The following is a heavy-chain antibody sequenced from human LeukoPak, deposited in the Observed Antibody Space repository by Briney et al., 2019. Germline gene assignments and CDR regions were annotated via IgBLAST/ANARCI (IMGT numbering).Heavy chain of an antibody. CDR1: GGSISSSNW. J-gene: IGHJ4*02. V-gene: IGHV4-4*02. D-gene: IGHD6-13*01. CDR3: ARNGGGFASSWYSDY. CDR2: IYHSGST. Sequence: PSETLSLTCAVSGGSISSSNWWSWVRQPPGKGLEWIGEIYHSGSTNYNPSLKSRVTISVDKSKNQFSLKLSSVTAADTAVYYCARNGGGFASSWYSDYWGQGTLVTVSS.